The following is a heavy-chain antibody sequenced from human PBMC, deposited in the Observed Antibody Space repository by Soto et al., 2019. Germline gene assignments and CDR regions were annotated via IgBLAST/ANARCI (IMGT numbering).Heavy chain of an antibody. V-gene: IGHV3-30*18. Sequence: GGSLRLSCAASGFTFSSYGMHWVRQAPGKGLEWVAVISYDGSNKYYADSVKGRFTISRDNSKNTLYLQMNSLRAEDTAVYYCAKDMGIAAAGPPTGYYYGMDVWGQGTTVTVSS. CDR3: AKDMGIAAAGPPTGYYYGMDV. CDR2: ISYDGSNK. D-gene: IGHD6-13*01. J-gene: IGHJ6*02. CDR1: GFTFSSYG.